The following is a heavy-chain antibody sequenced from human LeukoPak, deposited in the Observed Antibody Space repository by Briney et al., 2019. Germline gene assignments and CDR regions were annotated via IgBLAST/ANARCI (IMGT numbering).Heavy chain of an antibody. V-gene: IGHV4-34*01. CDR3: ARAGAGAALDY. D-gene: IGHD6-6*01. Sequence: SETLSLTCAVYGGSFSGYYWSWIRQPPGKGLEWIGEINHSGSTNYNPSLKSRVTISVDRSKNQFSLKLSSVTAADTAVYYCARAGAGAALDYWGQGTLVTVSS. CDR1: GGSFSGYY. CDR2: INHSGST. J-gene: IGHJ4*02.